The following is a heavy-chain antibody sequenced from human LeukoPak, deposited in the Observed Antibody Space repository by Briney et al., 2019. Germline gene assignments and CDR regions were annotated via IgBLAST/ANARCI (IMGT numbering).Heavy chain of an antibody. D-gene: IGHD4/OR15-4a*01. CDR2: VHHSGRT. Sequence: SETLSLTCNVSGASIFNYYWSWIRQAPGKGLEWIGYVHHSGRTNSNPSLGSRVTMSVDTSTSQLSLNLTSVTSADTAVYFCARDLRAKYWGQGTLVFVSS. CDR3: ARDLRAKY. CDR1: GASIFNYY. J-gene: IGHJ1*01. V-gene: IGHV4-59*01.